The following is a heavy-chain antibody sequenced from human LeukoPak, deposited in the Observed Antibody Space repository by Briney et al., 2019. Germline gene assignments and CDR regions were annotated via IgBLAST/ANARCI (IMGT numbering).Heavy chain of an antibody. CDR2: ISGSGGGT. D-gene: IGHD3-3*01. Sequence: GRSLRLSCAASGFTFSSYGMHWVRQAPGKGLEWVSAISGSGGGTYYADSVKGRFTISRDNSKNTLYLQMNSLRAEDTAVYYCAKSGYDFWSGYYGYWGQGTLVTVSS. J-gene: IGHJ4*02. CDR1: GFTFSSYG. CDR3: AKSGYDFWSGYYGY. V-gene: IGHV3-23*01.